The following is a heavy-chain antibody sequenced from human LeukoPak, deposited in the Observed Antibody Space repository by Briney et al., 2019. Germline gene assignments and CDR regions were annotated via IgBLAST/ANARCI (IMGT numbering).Heavy chain of an antibody. CDR2: IYYSGTT. D-gene: IGHD6-19*01. V-gene: IGHV4-59*08. Sequence: KPSETLSLTCIVSGGSISSYYWSWIRQPPGKGLEWIGYIYYSGTTSYNPSLKSRVTMSVDTSKNQLSLRLRFVTAADTAVYYCATLPIAVAGTNYFSFDSWGQGTLVTVSS. CDR3: ATLPIAVAGTNYFSFDS. CDR1: GGSISSYY. J-gene: IGHJ4*02.